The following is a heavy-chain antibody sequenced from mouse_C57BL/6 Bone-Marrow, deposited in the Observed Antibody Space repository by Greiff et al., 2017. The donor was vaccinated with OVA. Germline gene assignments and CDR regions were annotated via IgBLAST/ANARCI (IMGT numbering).Heavy chain of an antibody. CDR2: IRSKSSNYAT. J-gene: IGHJ3*01. CDR1: GFTFNTYA. Sequence: DVQLVESGGGLVQPKGSLKLSCAASGFTFNTYAMHWVRQAPGKGLEWVARIRSKSSNYATYYADSVKDRFTISRDDSQSMLYLQMNNLKTEDTAMYYCVRDLRPRRRFAYWGQGTLVTVSA. V-gene: IGHV10-3*01. CDR3: VRDLRPRRRFAY.